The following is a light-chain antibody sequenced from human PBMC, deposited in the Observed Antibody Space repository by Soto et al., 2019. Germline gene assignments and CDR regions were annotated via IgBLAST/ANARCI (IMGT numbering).Light chain of an antibody. CDR2: AAS. CDR3: QQSYSTPIT. Sequence: DIQMTQSPSSLSASVGYRVTITGRASQSISSYLNWYQQKPGKAPKLLIYAASSLQSGVPSRFSGSGSGTDFTLTISSLQPEDFATYYCQQSYSTPITFGQGTRLEI. J-gene: IGKJ5*01. V-gene: IGKV1-39*01. CDR1: QSISSY.